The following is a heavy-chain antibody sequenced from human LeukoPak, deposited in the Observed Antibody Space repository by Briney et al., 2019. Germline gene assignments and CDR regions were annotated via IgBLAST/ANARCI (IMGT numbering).Heavy chain of an antibody. Sequence: PSETLSLTCAVYGGSFSGYYWSWIRQPPGKGLEWIGEINHSGSTNYNPSLKSRVTISVDTSKNQFSLKLSSVTAADTAVYYCARHWQIAVAGTQWFDPWGQGTLVTVSS. V-gene: IGHV4-34*01. CDR1: GGSFSGYY. D-gene: IGHD6-19*01. CDR2: INHSGST. CDR3: ARHWQIAVAGTQWFDP. J-gene: IGHJ5*02.